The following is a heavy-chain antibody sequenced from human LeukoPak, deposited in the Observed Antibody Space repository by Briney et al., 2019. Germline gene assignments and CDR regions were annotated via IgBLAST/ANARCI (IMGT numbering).Heavy chain of an antibody. CDR1: GYTFTSYG. J-gene: IGHJ4*02. D-gene: IGHD3-22*01. CDR3: ARDAYYYDSSGYITLFDY. Sequence: GASVKVSCKASGYTFTSYGISWVRQAPGQGLEWMGWISAYNGNTNYAQKLPGRVTMTTDTSTSTAYMELRSLRSDDTAVYYCARDAYYYDSSGYITLFDYWGQGTLVTVSS. V-gene: IGHV1-18*01. CDR2: ISAYNGNT.